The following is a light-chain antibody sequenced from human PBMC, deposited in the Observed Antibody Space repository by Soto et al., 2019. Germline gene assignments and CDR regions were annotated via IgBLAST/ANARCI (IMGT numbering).Light chain of an antibody. V-gene: IGKV3-20*01. J-gene: IGKJ3*01. CDR3: QQDGSSPFT. CDR2: GAS. CDR1: QSVSSSY. Sequence: EIVLTQSPGTLSLSPGERATLSCRASQSVSSSYLAWYQQKPGQAPRPLIYGASSRATGIPDRFSGSGSGTDFTLTISRLEPEYFAVYYCQQDGSSPFTFGPGTKVDI.